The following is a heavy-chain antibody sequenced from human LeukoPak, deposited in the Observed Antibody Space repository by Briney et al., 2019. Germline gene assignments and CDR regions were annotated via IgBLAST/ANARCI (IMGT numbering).Heavy chain of an antibody. J-gene: IGHJ2*01. V-gene: IGHV4-4*02. CDR1: GVSISNGAW. CDR3: ARAFRARYFDL. D-gene: IGHD2/OR15-2a*01. Sequence: SETLSLTCAVSGVSISNGAWWSWVRQSPGKGLEWIGEINYAGSTNYNPSLKNRVSISLDKSKNRFSLNLNSVTAADTAVYYCARAFRARYFDLWGRGTLVTVSS. CDR2: INYAGST.